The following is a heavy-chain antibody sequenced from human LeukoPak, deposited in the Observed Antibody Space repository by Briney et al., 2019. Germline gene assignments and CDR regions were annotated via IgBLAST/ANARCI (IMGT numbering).Heavy chain of an antibody. V-gene: IGHV4-39*01. Sequence: PSETLSLTCTVSGGSISSSSYYWGWIRQPPGKGLEWIGSIYYSGSTYYNPSLKSRVTISVDTSKNQFSLKLSSVTAADTAVYYCAGYGSGSTNPPCYWGQGTLVTVSS. CDR1: GGSISSSSYY. J-gene: IGHJ4*02. CDR2: IYYSGST. D-gene: IGHD3-10*01. CDR3: AGYGSGSTNPPCY.